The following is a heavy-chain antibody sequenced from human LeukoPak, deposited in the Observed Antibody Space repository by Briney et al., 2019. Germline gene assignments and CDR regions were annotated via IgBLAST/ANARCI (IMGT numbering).Heavy chain of an antibody. Sequence: GGSLRLSWAASGFTFSSYSMNWVRQAPGKGLEGVSYISSSSSPIFYADSAKGRFTISRDNAKNSLYLQMNSLRAEDTAVYYCARDNIVVVVAATPYFDYWGQGTLVTVSS. J-gene: IGHJ4*02. CDR2: ISSSSSPI. CDR3: ARDNIVVVVAATPYFDY. V-gene: IGHV3-48*01. CDR1: GFTFSSYS. D-gene: IGHD2-15*01.